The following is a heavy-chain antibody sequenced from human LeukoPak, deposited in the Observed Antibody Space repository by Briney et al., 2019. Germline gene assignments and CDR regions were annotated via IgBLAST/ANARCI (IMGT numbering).Heavy chain of an antibody. CDR3: ARALWFGDFGYYFDY. D-gene: IGHD3-10*01. CDR2: IYYSGST. Sequence: PSETLSLTCTVSGGSISSSSYYWGWIRQPPGKGLEWIGSIYYSGSTYYNPSLKSRVTISVDTSKNQFSLKLSSVTAADTAVYYCARALWFGDFGYYFDYWGQGTLVTVSS. V-gene: IGHV4-39*07. J-gene: IGHJ4*02. CDR1: GGSISSSSYY.